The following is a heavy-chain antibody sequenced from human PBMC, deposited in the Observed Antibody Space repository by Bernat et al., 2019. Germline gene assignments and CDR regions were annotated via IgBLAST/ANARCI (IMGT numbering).Heavy chain of an antibody. CDR3: ARDYNWDFDY. D-gene: IGHD1-1*01. CDR1: GFIFSTYA. Sequence: EVQLLESGGGLVQPGGSLRLSCAASGFIFSTYAMSWVRQAPGKGLEWVSAISGSGDSKNYADSVKGRFTISRDNSKNTLYLQMNSLRAEDTAVYYCARDYNWDFDYWGQGTLVTVSS. V-gene: IGHV3-23*01. J-gene: IGHJ4*02. CDR2: ISGSGDSK.